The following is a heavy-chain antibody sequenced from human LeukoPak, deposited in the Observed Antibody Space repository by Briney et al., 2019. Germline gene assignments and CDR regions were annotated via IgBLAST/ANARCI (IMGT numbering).Heavy chain of an antibody. J-gene: IGHJ4*02. V-gene: IGHV4-39*01. CDR2: VSYSGTT. CDR1: YGSISSSSNY. CDR3: ASFTIFRIAFDY. D-gene: IGHD3-10*02. Sequence: SETLSLTCSVSYGSISSSSNYWGWIRQPPGKGLEWIGSVSYSGTTYYNPSLQSRVTISVDTSKNQFSLKLSSVTAADTTVYYCASFTIFRIAFDYWGQGTLVTVSS.